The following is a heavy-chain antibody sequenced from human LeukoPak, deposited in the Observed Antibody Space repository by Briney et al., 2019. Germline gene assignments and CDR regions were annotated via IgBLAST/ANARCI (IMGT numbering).Heavy chain of an antibody. CDR3: VKGRWLKDLSDF. Sequence: GGSLRLSCTASGFIFNDYAMHWVRQTPGKGLEWVSLIVGDGGATYYADSVKGRFAISRDNTKNSLFLQMNSLRPEDTAFYYCVKGRWLKDLSDFWGQGTLVTVSS. CDR2: IVGDGGAT. CDR1: GFIFNDYA. J-gene: IGHJ4*02. D-gene: IGHD5-24*01. V-gene: IGHV3-43*02.